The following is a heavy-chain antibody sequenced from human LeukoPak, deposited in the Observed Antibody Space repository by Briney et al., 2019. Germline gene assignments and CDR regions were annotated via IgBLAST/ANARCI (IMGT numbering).Heavy chain of an antibody. CDR3: ARGPPYYDILTGSDY. Sequence: SETLSLTCAVYGGSFSGYYWSWIRQPSGKGLEWIGEINHSGSTNYNPSLKSRVTISVDTSKNQFSLKLSSVTAADTAVYYCARGPPYYDILTGSDYWGQGTLVTVSS. J-gene: IGHJ4*02. V-gene: IGHV4-34*01. CDR2: INHSGST. CDR1: GGSFSGYY. D-gene: IGHD3-9*01.